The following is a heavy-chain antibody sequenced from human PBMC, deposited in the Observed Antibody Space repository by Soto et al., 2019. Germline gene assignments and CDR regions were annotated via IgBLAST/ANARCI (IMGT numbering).Heavy chain of an antibody. V-gene: IGHV1-3*01. CDR1: GYTFTSYA. CDR3: ASTEGYCSSTSCYLPISV. Sequence: QVQLVQSGAEVKKPGASVKVSCKASGYTFTSYAMHWVRQAPGQRLEWMGWINAGNGNTKYSQKFQGRVTITRDTAASTAYMELSSLRSEDTAVYYCASTEGYCSSTSCYLPISVWGQGTLVTVSS. CDR2: INAGNGNT. D-gene: IGHD2-2*01. J-gene: IGHJ4*02.